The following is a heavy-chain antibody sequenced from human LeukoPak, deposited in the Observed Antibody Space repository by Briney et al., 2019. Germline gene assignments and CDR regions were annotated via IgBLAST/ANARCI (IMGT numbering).Heavy chain of an antibody. CDR1: GFTFSGSA. CDR2: IRSKGNSYAT. D-gene: IGHD3-10*01. Sequence: PGGSLRLSCAASGFTFSGSAIHWVRQASGKGLEWVGRIRSKGNSYATAYAASVKGRFTISRDDSKNTAYLQMDSLKTEDTAVYYCTGNYYGSGSYADFDYWGQGTLVTVSS. V-gene: IGHV3-73*01. CDR3: TGNYYGSGSYADFDY. J-gene: IGHJ4*02.